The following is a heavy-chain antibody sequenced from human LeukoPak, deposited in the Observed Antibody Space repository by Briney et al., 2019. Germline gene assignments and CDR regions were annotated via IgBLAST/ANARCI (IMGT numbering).Heavy chain of an antibody. J-gene: IGHJ4*02. Sequence: PGGPLRLSCAVSGITLSNYGMSWVRQAPGKGLEWVAGISDSGGRTNYADSVKGRFTISRDNPKNTLYLQMNSLRAEDTAVYFCAKRGAVIRVILVGFHKEAYYFDSWGQGALVTVSS. CDR1: GITLSNYG. D-gene: IGHD3-22*01. CDR2: ISDSGGRT. CDR3: AKRGAVIRVILVGFHKEAYYFDS. V-gene: IGHV3-23*01.